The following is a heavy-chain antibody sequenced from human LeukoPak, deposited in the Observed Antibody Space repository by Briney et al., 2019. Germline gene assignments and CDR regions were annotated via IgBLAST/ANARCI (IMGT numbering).Heavy chain of an antibody. Sequence: GESLKISCKGSGYTFANYWIGWVRQMPGKGLEWMGIIYPGDFDTRYNPSFQGQVTISADRSISTASLQWSSLKASDTAMYYCARMGAGGDGWELLSMFDYWGQGTLVTVSS. CDR1: GYTFANYW. V-gene: IGHV5-51*01. J-gene: IGHJ4*02. CDR2: IYPGDFDT. CDR3: ARMGAGGDGWELLSMFDY. D-gene: IGHD2-15*01.